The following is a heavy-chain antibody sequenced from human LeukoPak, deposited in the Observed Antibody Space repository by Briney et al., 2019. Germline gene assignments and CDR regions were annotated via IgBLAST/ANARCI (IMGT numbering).Heavy chain of an antibody. CDR2: IYYSGST. CDR1: GGSISKTSLY. Sequence: SETLSLTCTVSGGSISKTSLYWGWIRQPPGKGLEWIGSIYYSGSTYYNPSLESRVTISVDTSKNQFSLKLSSVTAADTAAYYCARVNYLGFGESDRSLDPWGQGTLVTVSS. J-gene: IGHJ5*02. CDR3: ARVNYLGFGESDRSLDP. D-gene: IGHD3-10*01. V-gene: IGHV4-39*01.